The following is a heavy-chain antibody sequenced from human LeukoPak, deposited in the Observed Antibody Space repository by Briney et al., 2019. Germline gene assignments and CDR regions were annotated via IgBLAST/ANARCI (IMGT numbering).Heavy chain of an antibody. D-gene: IGHD3-10*01. Sequence: PGGSLRLSCAASGLIFSDHWMTWVRQAPGKGLEWVATIKTDGRQIYYVDSVKGRFTISRDNDKNSLFLKMNSLRAKEMAFYFWVRGGGSEIDYWGQGTLATVSS. J-gene: IGHJ4*02. CDR1: GLIFSDHW. CDR2: IKTDGRQI. CDR3: VRGGGSEIDY. V-gene: IGHV3-7*04.